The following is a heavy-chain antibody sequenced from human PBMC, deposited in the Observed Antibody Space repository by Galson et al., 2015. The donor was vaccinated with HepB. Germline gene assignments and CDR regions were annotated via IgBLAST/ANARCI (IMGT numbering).Heavy chain of an antibody. CDR3: ARDFAREWDVTYYFAY. CDR2: IYSGGST. Sequence: SLRLSCADSEFTVGSSYMTWVRQAPGKGLEWVSVIYSGGSTDYADSVKGRFTISRDNSKHTVYLQMNSLRAEDTAVYYCARDFAREWDVTYYFAYWGQGTLVTVSS. V-gene: IGHV3-66*01. J-gene: IGHJ4*02. D-gene: IGHD1-26*01. CDR1: EFTVGSSY.